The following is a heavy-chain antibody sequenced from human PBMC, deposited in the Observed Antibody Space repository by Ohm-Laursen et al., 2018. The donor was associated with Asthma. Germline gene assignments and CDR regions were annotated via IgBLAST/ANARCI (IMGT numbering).Heavy chain of an antibody. CDR3: AKGGSSSWYEMDV. J-gene: IGHJ6*02. CDR2: ISDSGGST. CDR1: GFTFSRYA. D-gene: IGHD6-13*01. V-gene: IGHV3-23*01. Sequence: SLRLSCAASGFTFSRYAISWVRQAPGKGLEWVSTISDSGGSTYYADSVKGRFTISRDNPKNTLYLQMNSLRAEDTAVYYCAKGGSSSWYEMDVWGQGTTVTVSS.